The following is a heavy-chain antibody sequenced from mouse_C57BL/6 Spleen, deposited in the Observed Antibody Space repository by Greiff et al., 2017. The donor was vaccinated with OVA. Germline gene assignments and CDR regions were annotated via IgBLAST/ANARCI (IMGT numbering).Heavy chain of an antibody. J-gene: IGHJ2*01. Sequence: EVQLQQSGPELVKPGASVKISCKASGYTFTDYYMNWVKQSHGKSLEWIGDINPNNGGTSYNQKFKGKATLTVYKSSSTAYMELRSLTSEDSAVYYCARSTGTGLDYWGQGTTLTVSS. D-gene: IGHD4-1*01. CDR3: ARSTGTGLDY. CDR1: GYTFTDYY. V-gene: IGHV1-26*01. CDR2: INPNNGGT.